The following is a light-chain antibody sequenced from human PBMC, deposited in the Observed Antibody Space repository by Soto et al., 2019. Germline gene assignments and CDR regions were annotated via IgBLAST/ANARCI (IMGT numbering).Light chain of an antibody. Sequence: DIQLTQSPSFLSASVGDRVTITCRASQDINTYLAWYQQKPGKAPKLLIFAASTLQNRVASRFSGSGSGTEFTVTITSLQPEDFATYYCQQRKSYPITFGQGTRLEIK. J-gene: IGKJ5*01. CDR2: AAS. CDR3: QQRKSYPIT. CDR1: QDINTY. V-gene: IGKV1-9*01.